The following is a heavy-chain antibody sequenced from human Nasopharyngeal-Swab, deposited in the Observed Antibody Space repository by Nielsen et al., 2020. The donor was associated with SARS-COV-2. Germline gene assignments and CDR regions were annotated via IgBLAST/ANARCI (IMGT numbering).Heavy chain of an antibody. J-gene: IGHJ4*02. CDR3: ASGGSYFDY. D-gene: IGHD1-26*01. V-gene: IGHV4-59*12. Sequence: SETLSLTCTVSGGSISSYYWIWIRQPPGKGLEWIGYIYYSGSTNYNPSLKSRVTISVDTSKNQFSLKLSSVTAADTAVYYCASGGSYFDYWGQGTLVTVSS. CDR2: IYYSGST. CDR1: GGSISSYY.